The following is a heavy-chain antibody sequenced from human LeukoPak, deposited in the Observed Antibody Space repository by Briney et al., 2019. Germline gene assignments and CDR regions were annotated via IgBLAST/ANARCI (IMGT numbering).Heavy chain of an antibody. J-gene: IGHJ3*02. CDR1: GFTFSPYG. D-gene: IGHD4-11*01. CDR3: ARSKRPDAFDI. CDR2: IWYDGTNK. V-gene: IGHV3-33*01. Sequence: GGSLRLSCAASGFTFSPYGMHWVRQAPGKGLEWVAVIWYDGTNKYYADSVKGRFTISRDNSKNTLYLQMNSLRAEDTAVYYCARSKRPDAFDIWGQGTLVTVSS.